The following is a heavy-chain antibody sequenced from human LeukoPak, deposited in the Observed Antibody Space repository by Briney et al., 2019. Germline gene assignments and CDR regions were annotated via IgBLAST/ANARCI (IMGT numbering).Heavy chain of an antibody. CDR1: GYTFTSYG. CDR3: ARGRPSGIAAAGEIDFDY. J-gene: IGHJ4*02. Sequence: RAASVKVSFKASGYTFTSYGISWVRQAPGQGLERMGWISAYNGNTNYAQKLQGRVTMTTDTSTSTAYMELRRLRSDDTAVYYCARGRPSGIAAAGEIDFDYWGQGTLVTVSS. CDR2: ISAYNGNT. D-gene: IGHD6-13*01. V-gene: IGHV1-18*01.